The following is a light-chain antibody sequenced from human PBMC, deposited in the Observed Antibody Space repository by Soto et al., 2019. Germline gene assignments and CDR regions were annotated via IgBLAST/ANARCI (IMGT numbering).Light chain of an antibody. Sequence: EIVLTQPPVTLSLSPGERATLSCRASQSVSSSYLAWYQQKPGQAPRLLIYGASTRATGIPARFSGSGSGTDFTLTISSLQPEDFATYYCLQDYNYPRTFGQGTKVDIK. CDR3: LQDYNYPRT. CDR1: QSVSSSY. J-gene: IGKJ1*01. V-gene: IGKV3D-7*01. CDR2: GAS.